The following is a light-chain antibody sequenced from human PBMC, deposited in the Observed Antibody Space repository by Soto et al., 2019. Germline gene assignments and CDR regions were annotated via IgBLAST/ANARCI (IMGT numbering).Light chain of an antibody. V-gene: IGKV1-12*01. CDR2: AAS. Sequence: DIQMTQSPSSVSAPVGDRVTITCRASQGVGSWLAWYQQKPGKAPKLLIFAASSLQSGVTPRFSGSGSGTDFTLTINSLQPEDVASYYCQQANSFPWTFGQGTKV. J-gene: IGKJ1*01. CDR1: QGVGSW. CDR3: QQANSFPWT.